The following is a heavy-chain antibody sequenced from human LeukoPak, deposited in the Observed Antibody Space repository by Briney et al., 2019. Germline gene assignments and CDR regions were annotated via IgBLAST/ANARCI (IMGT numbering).Heavy chain of an antibody. Sequence: PGGSLRLPCAASGFTFSSYAMSWVRQAPGKGLEWVSAISGSGGSTYYADSVKGRFTISRDNSKNTLYLQMNSLRAEDTAVYYCAKGIAVLSGSYPDYWGQGTLVTVSS. D-gene: IGHD1-26*01. CDR1: GFTFSSYA. V-gene: IGHV3-23*01. CDR2: ISGSGGST. J-gene: IGHJ4*02. CDR3: AKGIAVLSGSYPDY.